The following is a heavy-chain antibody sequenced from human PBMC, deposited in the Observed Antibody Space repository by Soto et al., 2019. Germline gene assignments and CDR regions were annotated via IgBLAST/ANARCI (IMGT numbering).Heavy chain of an antibody. D-gene: IGHD3-10*01. CDR2: IIPIFGTA. CDR3: ARAQTQLRITPRQFDY. J-gene: IGHJ4*02. Sequence: QVQLVQSGAEVKKPGSSVNVSCKASAGTFSSYAISWVRQAPGQGLEWMGGIIPIFGTANYAQKFQGRVTIPADESTSTAYMELSSRRSEDAAVYYCARAQTQLRITPRQFDYRGQGTLVTVSS. CDR1: AGTFSSYA. V-gene: IGHV1-69*12.